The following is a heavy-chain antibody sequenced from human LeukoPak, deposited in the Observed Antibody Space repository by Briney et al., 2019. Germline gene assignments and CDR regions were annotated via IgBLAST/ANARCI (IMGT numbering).Heavy chain of an antibody. CDR3: ARDSYQLPQIDWFDP. J-gene: IGHJ5*02. D-gene: IGHD2-2*01. Sequence: GGSLRLSCAASGLTFSNKNWMTWVRQAPGKGLEWVANIKQDGSEKNYVDSVKGRFTISRDNARNSLYLQMNSLRAEDTAVYYCARDSYQLPQIDWFDPWGQGTLVTVSS. CDR2: IKQDGSEK. V-gene: IGHV3-7*01. CDR1: GLTFSNKNW.